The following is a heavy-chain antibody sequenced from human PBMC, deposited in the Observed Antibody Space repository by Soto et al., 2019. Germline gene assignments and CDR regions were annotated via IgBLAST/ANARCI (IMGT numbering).Heavy chain of an antibody. CDR1: GVTVSSNY. J-gene: IGHJ4*02. CDR2: IYSGGST. V-gene: IGHV3-66*04. D-gene: IGHD5-18*01. Sequence: EVQLVESGGGLVQPGGSLRLSCAASGVTVSSNYMSWVRQSPGKGLEWVSVIYSGGSTYYADSVKGRFTISRDNSKNTLYLQLNSLRAEDTAVYYCARHGYNYSGGYFDYWGQGTLVTVS. CDR3: ARHGYNYSGGYFDY.